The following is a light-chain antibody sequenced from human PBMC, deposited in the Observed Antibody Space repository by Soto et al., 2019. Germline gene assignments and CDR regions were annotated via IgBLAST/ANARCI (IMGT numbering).Light chain of an antibody. CDR1: SSNIGGNS. Sequence: QSVMTQPPSVSAAPGQKVTISCSGRSSNIGGNSVYWYQQLPGTAPKLLIYDDNKRPSGIPDRFSGSKSGTSATLGLTGFQTGDEADYYCGSWDSSLSAYVFGTGTKVNVL. CDR2: DDN. V-gene: IGLV1-51*01. J-gene: IGLJ1*01. CDR3: GSWDSSLSAYV.